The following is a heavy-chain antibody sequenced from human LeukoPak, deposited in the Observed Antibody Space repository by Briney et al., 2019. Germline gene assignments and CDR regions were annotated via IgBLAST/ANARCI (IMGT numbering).Heavy chain of an antibody. CDR1: GYSFTGYY. Sequence: ASVKVSCKAPGYSFTGYYMHWVRQAPGQGLEWMGWINPNSGGTNYAQKFQGRVTMTRDTSISTAYMEVSRLTSDDTAVFYCAGEGSGYPYWGQGTLVTVSS. CDR2: INPNSGGT. D-gene: IGHD5-12*01. V-gene: IGHV1-2*02. J-gene: IGHJ4*02. CDR3: AGEGSGYPY.